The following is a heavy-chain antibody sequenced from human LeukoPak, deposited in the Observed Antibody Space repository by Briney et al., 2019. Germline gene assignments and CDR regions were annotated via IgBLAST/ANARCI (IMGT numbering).Heavy chain of an antibody. J-gene: IGHJ5*02. Sequence: SETLSLTCTVSGGSISGYYWSWLRQPPGKGLEWIGYIYFSGSTNYNPSLKSRVTVSVDTSKNQFSLKLSSVTAADTAVYYCAREGYCAGGVCYNWSDPWGQGTLVTVSS. CDR3: AREGYCAGGVCYNWSDP. V-gene: IGHV4-59*01. CDR2: IYFSGST. CDR1: GGSISGYY. D-gene: IGHD2-8*02.